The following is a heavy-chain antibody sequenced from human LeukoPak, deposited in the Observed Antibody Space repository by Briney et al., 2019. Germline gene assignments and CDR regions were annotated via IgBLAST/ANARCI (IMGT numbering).Heavy chain of an antibody. J-gene: IGHJ4*02. CDR1: GFTFSSSG. CDR3: AKPNYYDSGGYYNLVDY. V-gene: IGHV3-30*02. CDR2: IRFDTNNG. D-gene: IGHD3-10*01. Sequence: GGSLRLSCAASGFTFSSSGMHWVRQAPGKGLEWVTFIRFDTNNGYYADSVKGRFTISRDNSKNTVYLLMNSLRAEDTVVYYCAKPNYYDSGGYYNLVDYWGQGTLVTVSS.